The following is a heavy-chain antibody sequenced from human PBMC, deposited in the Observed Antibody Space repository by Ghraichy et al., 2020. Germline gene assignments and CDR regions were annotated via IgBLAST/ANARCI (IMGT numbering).Heavy chain of an antibody. Sequence: ASVKVSCKASGYTFTSYYMHWVRQAPGQGLEWMGIINPSGGSTSYAQKFQGRVTMTRDTSTSTVYMELSSLRSEDTAVYYCARGGSSSPTYYYYGMDVWGQGTTVTVSS. CDR1: GYTFTSYY. V-gene: IGHV1-46*01. CDR3: ARGGSSSPTYYYYGMDV. D-gene: IGHD6-6*01. CDR2: INPSGGST. J-gene: IGHJ6*02.